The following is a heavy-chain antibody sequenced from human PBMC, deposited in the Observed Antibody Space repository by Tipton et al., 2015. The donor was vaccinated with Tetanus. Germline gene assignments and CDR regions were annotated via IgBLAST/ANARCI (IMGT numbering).Heavy chain of an antibody. CDR3: ARGAAGALTPATFDS. D-gene: IGHD1-26*01. Sequence: TLSLTCSVSGDSINSGDYYRSWIRQPPGKGPEWIGYIYYSGRTYHNPSLKSRLSISVDTSKNQFSVKLSSVTAADTAIYYCARGAAGALTPATFDSWGPGTLVTVSS. V-gene: IGHV4-30-4*01. CDR1: GDSINSGDYY. CDR2: IYYSGRT. J-gene: IGHJ4*02.